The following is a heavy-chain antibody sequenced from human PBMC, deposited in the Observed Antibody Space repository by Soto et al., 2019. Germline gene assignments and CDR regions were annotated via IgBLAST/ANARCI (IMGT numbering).Heavy chain of an antibody. Sequence: EVQLVESGGGLVQPGESLRLSCAASGLTCRSDWMHWVRRAPGKGLVWVSRINTDGSVAMYVDSVKGRVTISRDNAKNTLYLPMNSLRAADTAVYYCVREMQLWLPDPCGQGTLVTVSS. V-gene: IGHV3-74*03. CDR1: GLTCRSDW. J-gene: IGHJ5*02. D-gene: IGHD2-21*01. CDR2: INTDGSVA. CDR3: VREMQLWLPDP.